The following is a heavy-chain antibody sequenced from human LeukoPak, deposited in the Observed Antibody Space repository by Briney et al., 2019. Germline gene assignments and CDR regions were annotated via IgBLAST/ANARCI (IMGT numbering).Heavy chain of an antibody. D-gene: IGHD3-9*01. CDR3: ARDSLNGPFVISLDY. Sequence: GGSLRLSCVASGFTFNSYSMNWVRQAPGKGLEWVSHISSDGRVETYLDSVRGRFTMSRDNAKDLLFLQMNGLRAEDTAVYYCARDSLNGPFVISLDYWGQGALVTVSS. CDR2: ISSDGRVE. CDR1: GFTFNSYS. V-gene: IGHV3-48*04. J-gene: IGHJ4*02.